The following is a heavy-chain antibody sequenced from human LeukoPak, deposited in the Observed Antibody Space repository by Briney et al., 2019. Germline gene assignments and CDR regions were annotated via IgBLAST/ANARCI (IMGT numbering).Heavy chain of an antibody. CDR1: GFTFDDYA. V-gene: IGHV3-9*01. Sequence: GGSLRLSCAASGFTFDDYAMHWVRQAPGKGLEWVSGISWNSGSIGYADSVKGRFTISRDNAKNSLYLQMNSLRAEDTALYYCAKVSAVAGKADIWGQGTMVTVSS. CDR3: AKVSAVAGKADI. D-gene: IGHD6-19*01. J-gene: IGHJ3*02. CDR2: ISWNSGSI.